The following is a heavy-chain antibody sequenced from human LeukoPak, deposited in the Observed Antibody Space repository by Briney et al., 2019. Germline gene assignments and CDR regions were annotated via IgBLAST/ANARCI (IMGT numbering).Heavy chain of an antibody. Sequence: SETLSLTCTVSGGSISSYYWSWIRQPPGKGLEWIGYIYYSGSTNYNPSLKSRVTISVVMSKNQFSLKLISVTAADTAVYYCARLSYYYGSGSYWAYFDYWGQGTLVTVSS. CDR1: GGSISSYY. CDR3: ARLSYYYGSGSYWAYFDY. CDR2: IYYSGST. D-gene: IGHD3-10*01. V-gene: IGHV4-59*08. J-gene: IGHJ4*02.